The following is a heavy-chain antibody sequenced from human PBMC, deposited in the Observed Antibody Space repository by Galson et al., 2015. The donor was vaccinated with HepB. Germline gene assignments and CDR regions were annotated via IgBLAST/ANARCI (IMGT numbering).Heavy chain of an antibody. CDR2: ISSDGITT. CDR3: LTGGWPSYGIFDH. V-gene: IGHV3-74*01. Sequence: SLRLSCATSGFIFSNFWMNWVRHAPGTGLMWVSSISSDGITTNYADSVEGRFTISRDNAKNTLYLKMSSLRPEDTAVYYCLTGGWPSYGIFDHWGQGTLVSVS. CDR1: GFIFSNFW. J-gene: IGHJ4*02. D-gene: IGHD7-27*01.